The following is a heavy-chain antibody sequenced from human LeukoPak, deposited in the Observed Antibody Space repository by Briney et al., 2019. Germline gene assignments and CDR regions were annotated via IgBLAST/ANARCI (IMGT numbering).Heavy chain of an antibody. CDR3: ARRETYYYGSGSYYN. CDR1: GGSFSGYY. V-gene: IGHV4-34*01. J-gene: IGHJ4*02. CDR2: INHSGST. D-gene: IGHD3-10*01. Sequence: SETLSLTCAVYGGSFSGYYWSWIRQPPGKGLEWIGEINHSGSTNYNPSLKSRVTISVDTSKNQFSLKLSSVTAADTAVYYCARRETYYYGSGSYYNWGQGTLVTVSS.